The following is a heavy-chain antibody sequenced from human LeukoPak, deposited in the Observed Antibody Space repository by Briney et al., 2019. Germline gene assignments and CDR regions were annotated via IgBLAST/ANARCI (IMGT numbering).Heavy chain of an antibody. CDR3: AKDVATVTTLHMDV. J-gene: IGHJ6*03. V-gene: IGHV3-30*18. CDR1: GFTFSSYG. D-gene: IGHD4-11*01. CDR2: ISYDGSNK. Sequence: PGRSLRLSCAASGFTFSSYGMHWVRQAPGKGLEWVAVISYDGSNKYYADSVKGRFTISRDNSKNTLYLQMNSLRAEDTAVYYCAKDVATVTTLHMDVWGKGTTVTVSS.